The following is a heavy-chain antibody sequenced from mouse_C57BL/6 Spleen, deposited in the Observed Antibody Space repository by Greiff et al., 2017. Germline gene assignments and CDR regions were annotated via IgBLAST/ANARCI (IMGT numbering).Heavy chain of an antibody. D-gene: IGHD1-1*01. Sequence: EVMLVESGGGLVQPGGSLSLSCAASGFTFTDYYMSWVRQPPGKALEWLGFIRNKANGYTTEYSASVKGRFTISRDNSQSILYLQMNALRAEDSATYYWARYAYGTVYAMDYWGQGTSVTVSS. V-gene: IGHV7-3*01. CDR3: ARYAYGTVYAMDY. CDR1: GFTFTDYY. CDR2: IRNKANGYTT. J-gene: IGHJ4*01.